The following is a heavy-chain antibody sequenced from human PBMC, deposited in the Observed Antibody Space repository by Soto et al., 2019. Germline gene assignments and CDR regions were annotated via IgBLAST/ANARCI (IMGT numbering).Heavy chain of an antibody. CDR2: INISGRMT. CDR1: GFIFRDYF. D-gene: IGHD2-15*01. J-gene: IGHJ4*02. CDR3: ARLGVASHHFDH. V-gene: IGHV3-11*01. Sequence: QVQLVESGGGLVKPGGSLRLSCAGAGFIFRDYFMTWIRQSPGKGLEWVADINISGRMTHYADSVKGRFTMSRDNDKKSLDLQVDCLRVGDTAVYYCARLGVASHHFDHWGQGTLVTVSS.